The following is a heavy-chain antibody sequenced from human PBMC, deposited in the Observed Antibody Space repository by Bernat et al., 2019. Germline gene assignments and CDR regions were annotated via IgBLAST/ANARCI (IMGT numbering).Heavy chain of an antibody. J-gene: IGHJ4*02. D-gene: IGHD6-19*01. V-gene: IGHV3-30*02. CDR1: GFTFSSYG. CDR2: IRYDGSNK. Sequence: VQLVESGGGLVQPGGSLRLSCAASGFTFSSYGMHWVRQAPGKGLEWVAFIRYDGSNKYYADSVKGRFTISRDNSKNTLYLQMNSLRAEDTAVYYCAKDSWQWLVPPWTFDYWGQGTLVTVSS. CDR3: AKDSWQWLVPPWTFDY.